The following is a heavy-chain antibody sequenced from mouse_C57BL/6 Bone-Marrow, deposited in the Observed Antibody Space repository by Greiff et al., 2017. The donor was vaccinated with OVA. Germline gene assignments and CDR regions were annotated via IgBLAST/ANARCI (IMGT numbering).Heavy chain of an antibody. D-gene: IGHD2-1*01. CDR1: GFTFSSYA. V-gene: IGHV5-4*01. Sequence: EVMLVESGGGLVKPGGSLKLSCAASGFTFSSYAMSWVRQTPEKRLEWVATISDGGSYTYYPDNVKGRFTISRDHAKNNLYLQMSHLKSEDTAMYYCAREGNYYGNYYAMDYWGQGTSVTVSS. J-gene: IGHJ4*01. CDR3: AREGNYYGNYYAMDY. CDR2: ISDGGSYT.